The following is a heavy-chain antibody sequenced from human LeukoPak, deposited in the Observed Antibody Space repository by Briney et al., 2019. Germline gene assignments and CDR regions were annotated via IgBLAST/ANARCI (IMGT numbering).Heavy chain of an antibody. CDR1: GGSIGSHIFY. CDR2: IYYTEDT. J-gene: IGHJ5*02. D-gene: IGHD4-23*01. V-gene: IGHV4-31*03. CDR3: GKVGGNSSS. Sequence: SETLSLTCTVSGGSIGSHIFYWNWIRQRPGEGLEWIGYIYYTEDTFYNPSLKSRVRISLDTSENQFSLTMSSVTAADTAMYYCGKVGGNSSSWGQGTLVTVSP.